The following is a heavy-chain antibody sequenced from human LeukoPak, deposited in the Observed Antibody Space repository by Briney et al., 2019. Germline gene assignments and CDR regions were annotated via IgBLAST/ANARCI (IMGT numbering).Heavy chain of an antibody. D-gene: IGHD3-3*01. J-gene: IGHJ4*02. Sequence: ASVKVSCKASGYTFTSYAMHWVRQAPGQRLEWMGWINAGNGNTKYSQKFQGRVTITRDTSASTAYMELSSLRSEDTAVYYCARGAVLRFLEWPLPFDYWGQGTLVTVSS. CDR3: ARGAVLRFLEWPLPFDY. V-gene: IGHV1-3*01. CDR1: GYTFTSYA. CDR2: INAGNGNT.